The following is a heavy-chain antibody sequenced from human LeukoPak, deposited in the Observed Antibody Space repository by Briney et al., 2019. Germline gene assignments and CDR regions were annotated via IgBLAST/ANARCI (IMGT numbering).Heavy chain of an antibody. D-gene: IGHD3-10*01. CDR3: ARVSGTFGELY. Sequence: GGSLRLSCAASGFTFSSYAMHWVRQAPGKGLEWVAVISYDGSNRYYADSVKGRFTISRDNSKNTLYLQMNSLRAEDTAVYYCARVSGTFGELYWGQGTLVTVSS. CDR1: GFTFSSYA. J-gene: IGHJ4*02. CDR2: ISYDGSNR. V-gene: IGHV3-30-3*01.